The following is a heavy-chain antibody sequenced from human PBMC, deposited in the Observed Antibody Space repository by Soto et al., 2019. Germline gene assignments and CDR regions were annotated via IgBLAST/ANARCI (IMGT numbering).Heavy chain of an antibody. J-gene: IGHJ4*02. CDR1: GGTFNNYA. CDR3: ASGGVDVVATSAFDY. Sequence: QVQLVQSGAEVKKPGSSVKVSCKASGGTFNNYAISWVRQAPGQGLEWMGGIIPIIGTADYAHKFQGRLAISADESPGNTFMELSSLRSQDTALYYCASGGVDVVATSAFDYWGQGTLVTVSS. CDR2: IIPIIGTA. D-gene: IGHD5-12*01. V-gene: IGHV1-69*01.